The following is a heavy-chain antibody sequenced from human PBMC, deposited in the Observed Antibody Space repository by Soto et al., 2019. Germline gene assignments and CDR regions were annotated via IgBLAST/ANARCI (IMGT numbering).Heavy chain of an antibody. J-gene: IGHJ4*02. CDR3: AKMVSDSPDY. V-gene: IGHV3-23*01. CDR2: ISDSGGIT. Sequence: GGALRLSCAAAGFTFSSYAMSWVRQAPGKGLEWVSSISDSGGITYYADSVKGRFTISRDNSKYTLYLQMNSLRAEDTAVYYCAKMVSDSPDYWGQGTLVTVSS. D-gene: IGHD3-10*01. CDR1: GFTFSSYA.